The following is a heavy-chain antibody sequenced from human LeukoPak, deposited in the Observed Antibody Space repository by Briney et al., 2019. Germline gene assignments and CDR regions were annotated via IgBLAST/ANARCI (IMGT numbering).Heavy chain of an antibody. Sequence: PGGSLRLSCAASGFTFSSYGMHWVRQAPGQGLEWVSSITSTGGYIYYADSVKGRFTISRDNSKNTLYLQMNSLRAEDTAVYYCAREGDYDILTGYSTPFDYWGQGTLVTVSS. J-gene: IGHJ4*02. CDR3: AREGDYDILTGYSTPFDY. V-gene: IGHV3-21*01. D-gene: IGHD3-9*01. CDR2: ITSTGGYI. CDR1: GFTFSSYG.